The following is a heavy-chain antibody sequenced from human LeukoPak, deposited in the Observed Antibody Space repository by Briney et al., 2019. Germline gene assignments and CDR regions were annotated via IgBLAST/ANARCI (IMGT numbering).Heavy chain of an antibody. CDR2: IYPRDGST. J-gene: IGHJ4*02. CDR1: GYTFTSNY. CDR3: ARDQEGFDY. V-gene: IGHV1-46*01. Sequence: ASVKVSCKASGYTFTSNYIHWVRQAPGQGLEWMGMIYPRDGSTSYAQKFQGRVTVTRDTSTSTVHMELSGLRSEGTAVYYCARDQEGFDYWGQGALVTVSS.